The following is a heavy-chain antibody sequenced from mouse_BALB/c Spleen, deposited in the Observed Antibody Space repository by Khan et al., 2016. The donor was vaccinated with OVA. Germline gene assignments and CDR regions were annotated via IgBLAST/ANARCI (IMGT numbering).Heavy chain of an antibody. J-gene: IGHJ3*01. Sequence: QVQLQQSGAELVKPGASVKLSCKASGYTFTSYDINWVRQRPEKGLEWIGWMFPGDGSTKYNENFKGKATLTTDKSSRTAYMQLSRLTSEDSGAYFWARGGYGGFAYCGQGTLVTVSA. CDR2: MFPGDGST. CDR3: ARGGYGGFAY. D-gene: IGHD2-14*01. CDR1: GYTFTSYD. V-gene: IGHV1S56*01.